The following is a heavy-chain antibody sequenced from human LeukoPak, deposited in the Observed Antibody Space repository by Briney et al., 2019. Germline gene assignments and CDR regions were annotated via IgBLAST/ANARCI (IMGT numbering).Heavy chain of an antibody. CDR3: AAKWLLRRY. Sequence: GGSLRLSCTASGFTVSSNYMTWVRQAPGKGLECVSLIHSGGTTDYADSVKGRFTISRDNSKNMLYLQMNSLRVEDTAVYYCAAKWLLRRYWGQGTLVTVSS. CDR2: IHSGGTT. CDR1: GFTVSSNY. V-gene: IGHV3-66*01. D-gene: IGHD3-22*01. J-gene: IGHJ4*02.